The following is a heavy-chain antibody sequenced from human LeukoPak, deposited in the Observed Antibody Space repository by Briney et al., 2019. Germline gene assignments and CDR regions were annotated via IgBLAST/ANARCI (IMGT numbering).Heavy chain of an antibody. J-gene: IGHJ4*02. Sequence: GGSLRLSCAASGFTFSSYGMHWVRQAPGKGLEWVAFIRYDGSNKYYADSVQGRFTISRDNSKSTLYLQMTSMRVEDTATYYCAARPTTTVVAPSDFWGQGVLVTVSS. CDR1: GFTFSSYG. CDR2: IRYDGSNK. D-gene: IGHD4-11*01. V-gene: IGHV3-30*02. CDR3: AARPTTTVVAPSDF.